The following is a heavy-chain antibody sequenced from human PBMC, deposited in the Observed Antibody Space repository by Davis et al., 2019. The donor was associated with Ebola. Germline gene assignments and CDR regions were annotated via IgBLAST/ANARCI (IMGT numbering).Heavy chain of an antibody. CDR1: GFTVSSNY. V-gene: IGHV3-21*01. CDR2: ISSSSSYI. D-gene: IGHD4-17*01. J-gene: IGHJ4*02. Sequence: GGSLRLSCAASGFTVSSNYMSWVRQAPGKGLEWVSSISSSSSYIYYADSVKGRFTISRDNAKNSLYLQMNSLRAEDTAVYYCARDFTGTTVTTHFFDYWGQGTLVTVSS. CDR3: ARDFTGTTVTTHFFDY.